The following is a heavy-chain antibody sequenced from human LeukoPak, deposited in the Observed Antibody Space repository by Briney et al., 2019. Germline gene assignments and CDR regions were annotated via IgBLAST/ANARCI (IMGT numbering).Heavy chain of an antibody. CDR1: GGTFSSYA. CDR2: IIPIFGTA. Sequence: SVKVSCKASGGTFSSYAISWVRQAPGQGLEWMGGIIPIFGTANYAQKFQGRVTITADESMSTAYMELSSLRSEDTAVYYCARFDYGGNSGWRYFDLWGRGTLVTVSS. J-gene: IGHJ2*01. V-gene: IGHV1-69*13. D-gene: IGHD4-23*01. CDR3: ARFDYGGNSGWRYFDL.